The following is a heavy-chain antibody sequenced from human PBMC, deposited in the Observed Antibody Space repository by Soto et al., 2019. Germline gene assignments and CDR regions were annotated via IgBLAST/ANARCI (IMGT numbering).Heavy chain of an antibody. V-gene: IGHV3-23*01. CDR3: ASLGVGDWANYYSDYGRDV. CDR2: VAANGGST. J-gene: IGHJ6*02. CDR1: GFTCSVYD. Sequence: GGALRLSCGAPGFTCSVYDMTWGRQAPGKGLEWVSGVAANGGSTYSADSVKGRFTISRDNSKNTLFLQMNSLRAEDTAVYYCASLGVGDWANYYSDYGRDVWGQGTTVTVS. D-gene: IGHD2-21*02.